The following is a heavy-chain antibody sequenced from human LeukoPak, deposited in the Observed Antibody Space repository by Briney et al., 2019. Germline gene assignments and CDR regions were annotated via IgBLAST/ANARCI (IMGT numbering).Heavy chain of an antibody. CDR1: GGSISSYY. J-gene: IGHJ5*02. D-gene: IGHD3-10*01. Sequence: SETLSLTCTVSGGSISSYYWGWIRQPPGKGLEWIGSIYYSGSTYYNPSLKSRVTISVDTSKNQFSLKLSSVTAADTAVYYCARATTHHLLSGHRYNWFDPWGQGTLVTVSS. V-gene: IGHV4-39*07. CDR3: ARATTHHLLSGHRYNWFDP. CDR2: IYYSGST.